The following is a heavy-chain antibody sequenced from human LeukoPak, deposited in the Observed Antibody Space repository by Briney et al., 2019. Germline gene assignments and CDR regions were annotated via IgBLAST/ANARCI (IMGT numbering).Heavy chain of an antibody. D-gene: IGHD3-22*01. Sequence: TGGSLRLSCAASGFTFSNYAMSWVRLAPGKGLECVSVIYGGGNTYYADSVGGRFTISRDNSKNTLYLQMNSLRVEDTAMYYCARGRWSSSGYQDYWGRGTLVTVSS. CDR1: GFTFSNYA. J-gene: IGHJ4*02. V-gene: IGHV3-53*01. CDR2: IYGGGNT. CDR3: ARGRWSSSGYQDY.